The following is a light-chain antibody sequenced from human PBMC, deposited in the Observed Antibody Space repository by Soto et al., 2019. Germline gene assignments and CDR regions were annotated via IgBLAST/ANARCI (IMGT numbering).Light chain of an antibody. CDR3: QEKGGP. Sequence: EIVLTQSPGTLSLSPGERAPLSCRASQSVSSSYLAWYQHKPGQATRLLIYGASSWATGIPDRFSGSGSGTYFTRTISILEPEDIAGYYCQEKGGPVGGGTTVEIK. CDR2: GAS. V-gene: IGKV3-20*01. J-gene: IGKJ4*01. CDR1: QSVSSSY.